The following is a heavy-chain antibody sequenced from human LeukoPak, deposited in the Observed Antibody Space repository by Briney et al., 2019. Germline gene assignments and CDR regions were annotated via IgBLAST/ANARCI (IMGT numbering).Heavy chain of an antibody. J-gene: IGHJ4*02. CDR1: GFTFSDYY. D-gene: IGHD1-20*01. Sequence: PGGSLRLSCAASGFTFSDYYMSWIRQAPGKGPEWVSYISSSGNTIYYADSVKGRFTISRDNAKNSLYLQMNSLRAEDTAMYYCARRRYNWNAIDYWGQGTLVTVSS. V-gene: IGHV3-11*01. CDR2: ISSSGNTI. CDR3: ARRRYNWNAIDY.